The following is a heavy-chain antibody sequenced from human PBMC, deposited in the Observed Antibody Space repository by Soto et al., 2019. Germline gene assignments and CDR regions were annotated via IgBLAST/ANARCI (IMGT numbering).Heavy chain of an antibody. J-gene: IGHJ4*02. Sequence: VQLEVSGGGLARPGGSLRLSCAASGYTFDDFGMSWVRHAPGKGPEWVAGINWSGTSTGYVDSVRGRFTISRDNAKNSLYLQMNSLRAEDTALYYCVRIAVTGRGDFAYWGQGPLVTVSS. CDR3: VRIAVTGRGDFAY. CDR1: GYTFDDFG. V-gene: IGHV3-20*04. CDR2: INWSGTST. D-gene: IGHD6-19*01.